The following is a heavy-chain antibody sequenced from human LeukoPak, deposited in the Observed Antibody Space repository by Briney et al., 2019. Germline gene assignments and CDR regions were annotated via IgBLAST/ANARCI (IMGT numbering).Heavy chain of an antibody. V-gene: IGHV3-21*01. CDR3: ARGGYGGNAYYFDY. D-gene: IGHD4-23*01. Sequence: GGPLRLSCAASGFTFSSYIMNWVRQAPGKGLEWVSSISSSSSYIYYADSVKGRFTISRDNAKNSLYLQMNSLRAEDTAVYYCARGGYGGNAYYFDYWGQGTLVTVSS. CDR2: ISSSSSYI. CDR1: GFTFSSYI. J-gene: IGHJ4*02.